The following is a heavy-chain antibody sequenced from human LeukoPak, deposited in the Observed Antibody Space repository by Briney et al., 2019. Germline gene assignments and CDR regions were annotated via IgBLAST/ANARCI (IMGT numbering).Heavy chain of an antibody. D-gene: IGHD1-26*01. V-gene: IGHV1-46*01. CDR2: INPSGGST. CDR1: GYTFTSYY. CDR3: AREAPIVGATADLDY. J-gene: IGHJ4*02. Sequence: ASVKVSCKASGYTFTSYYMHWVRQAPGQGLEWMGIINPSGGSTSYAQKFQGRVTMTRDTSTSTVYMELSSLRSDDTAVYYCAREAPIVGATADLDYWGQGTLVTVSS.